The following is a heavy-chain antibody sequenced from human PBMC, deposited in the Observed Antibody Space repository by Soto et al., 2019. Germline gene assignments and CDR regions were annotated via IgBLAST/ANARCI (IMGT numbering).Heavy chain of an antibody. V-gene: IGHV1-2*04. CDR2: INPNSGGT. J-gene: IGHJ4*03. Sequence: GASVKVSCTASGYTFTGYYMHWVRQAPGQGLEWMGWINPNSGGTNYAQKFQGWVTMTRDTSISTAYMELSRLRSDDTAVYYCARSHCSSTSCYLGYFDYWGQGTLVTVSS. CDR3: ARSHCSSTSCYLGYFDY. D-gene: IGHD2-2*01. CDR1: GYTFTGYY.